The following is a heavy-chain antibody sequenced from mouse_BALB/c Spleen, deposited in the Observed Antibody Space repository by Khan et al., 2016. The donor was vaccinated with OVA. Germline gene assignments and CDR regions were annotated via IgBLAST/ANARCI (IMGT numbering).Heavy chain of an antibody. J-gene: IGHJ4*01. Sequence: QIQLVQSGPELKKPGGTVQISCKASGFTFTNYGMNWVKQAPGKGLKWMGWINTYTGEPTFADDFKGRFAFSLETSASTAYLQINSLKNEDTATYFCARVGYNGNMDCWGQGTSVTVSS. CDR3: ARVGYNGNMDC. CDR1: GFTFTNYG. CDR2: INTYTGEP. V-gene: IGHV9-3-1*01. D-gene: IGHD2-14*01.